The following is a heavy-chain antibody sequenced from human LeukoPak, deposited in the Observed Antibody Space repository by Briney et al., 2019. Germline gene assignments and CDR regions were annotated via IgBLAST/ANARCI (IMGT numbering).Heavy chain of an antibody. J-gene: IGHJ4*02. CDR3: ARDGDFDWLLYLDY. V-gene: IGHV3-21*01. Sequence: GGSLRLSCAASGFTFSSYSMNWVRQAPGKGLEWVSSISSSSSYIYYADSVKGRFTISRDNAKNSLYLQMNSLRAEDTAVYYCARDGDFDWLLYLDYRGQGTLVTVSS. CDR2: ISSSSSYI. CDR1: GFTFSSYS. D-gene: IGHD3-9*01.